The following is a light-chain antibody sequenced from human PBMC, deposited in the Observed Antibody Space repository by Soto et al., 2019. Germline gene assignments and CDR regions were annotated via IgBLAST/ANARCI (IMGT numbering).Light chain of an antibody. J-gene: IGKJ1*01. CDR3: QQHNNYSPT. CDR1: QSISVW. CDR2: KAS. V-gene: IGKV1-5*03. Sequence: DIQLTQSPSTLSASPGDRVTLTCRASQSISVWLAWYQQKAGKAPNLLIYKASRLESGVPSRFSGSGSETEFTLTISGLEPGDSATYYCQQHNNYSPTFGRGTKVDIK.